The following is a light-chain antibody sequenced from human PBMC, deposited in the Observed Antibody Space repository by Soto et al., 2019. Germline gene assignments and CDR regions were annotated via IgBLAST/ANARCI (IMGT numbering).Light chain of an antibody. CDR2: GAS. V-gene: IGKV3-15*01. CDR3: QQYNKWPRT. J-gene: IGKJ1*01. Sequence: EIVMTQSPSTLSVSPGGRATLSCRASQTVSTSLAWYQQKPGRAPRLLIYGASTRASGVPARFSGSGSGTDFTLTISSLQSEDFAVYYCQQYNKWPRTFGQGTKVDIK. CDR1: QTVSTS.